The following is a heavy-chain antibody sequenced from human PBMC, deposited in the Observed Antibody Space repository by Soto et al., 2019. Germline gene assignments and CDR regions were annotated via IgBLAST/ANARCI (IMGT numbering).Heavy chain of an antibody. Sequence: GGSLRLSCAASGFNFNFYWMHWVRQAPGKGLVWVSRISGDGTITNYADSVKGRFTISRDNAKNTLFLQMDSLRVEDTAVYYCAKDFKPGYCSSTSCPNWFDPWGQGTLVTAPQ. CDR3: AKDFKPGYCSSTSCPNWFDP. CDR2: ISGDGTIT. V-gene: IGHV3-74*01. D-gene: IGHD2-2*01. J-gene: IGHJ5*02. CDR1: GFNFNFYW.